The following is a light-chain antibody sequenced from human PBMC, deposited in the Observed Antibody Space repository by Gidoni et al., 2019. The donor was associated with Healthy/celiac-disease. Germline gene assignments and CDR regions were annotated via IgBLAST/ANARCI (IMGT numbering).Light chain of an antibody. CDR3: GSYTSSSPGV. CDR1: SSDIGGYNY. CDR2: DVS. J-gene: IGLJ1*01. V-gene: IGLV2-14*01. Sequence: QSALTQPASVSGSPGQSITISCTGTSSDIGGYNYVSWYQQHPGKAPQIMIYDVSNRPSGVSNRFSGSKSGNTASLTISGLQAEDEADYYCGSYTSSSPGVFGTGTKVTVL.